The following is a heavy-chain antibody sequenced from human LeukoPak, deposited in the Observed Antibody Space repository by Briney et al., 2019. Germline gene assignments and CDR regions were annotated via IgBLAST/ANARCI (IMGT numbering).Heavy chain of an antibody. CDR1: GFTFSTYS. Sequence: GGSLRLSCAASGFTFSTYSMNWVRQAPGKGLEWISFISTSSIYIYYADSVKGRFTISRDNARNSLYLQMNSLRAEDTAVYYCARRYYDNFDYWGQGTLVTVSS. CDR3: ARRYYDNFDY. CDR2: ISTSSIYI. J-gene: IGHJ4*02. V-gene: IGHV3-21*01. D-gene: IGHD3-22*01.